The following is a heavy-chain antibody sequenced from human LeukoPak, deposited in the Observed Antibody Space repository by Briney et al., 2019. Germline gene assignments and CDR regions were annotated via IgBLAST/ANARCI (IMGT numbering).Heavy chain of an antibody. CDR2: INHSGST. V-gene: IGHV4-39*07. D-gene: IGHD6-13*01. Sequence: PSETLSLTCTVSGGSITSSSSSWGWIRQPPGKGLEWIGEINHSGSTNYNPSLKSRVTISVDTSKNQFSLKLSSVTAADTAVYYCARRRRAGAFDIWGQGTMVTVSS. CDR3: ARRRRAGAFDI. CDR1: GGSITSSSSS. J-gene: IGHJ3*02.